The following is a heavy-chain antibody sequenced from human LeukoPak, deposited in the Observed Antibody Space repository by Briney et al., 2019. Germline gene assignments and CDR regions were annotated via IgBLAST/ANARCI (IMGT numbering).Heavy chain of an antibody. Sequence: SETLSLTCTVPGDSISNYYWSWIRQPAGKGLEWIGRIYTSGSTNYNPSLKSRVTMSVDTSKNQFSLKLSSVTAADTAVYYCARVSLVRGAPDYYFDYWGQGTLVTVSS. CDR2: IYTSGST. CDR3: ARVSLVRGAPDYYFDY. CDR1: GDSISNYY. V-gene: IGHV4-4*07. D-gene: IGHD3-10*01. J-gene: IGHJ4*02.